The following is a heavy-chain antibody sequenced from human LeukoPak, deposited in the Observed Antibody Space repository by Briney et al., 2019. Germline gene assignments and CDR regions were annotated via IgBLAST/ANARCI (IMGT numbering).Heavy chain of an antibody. V-gene: IGHV4-59*01. D-gene: IGHD5-12*01. CDR1: GGXISSYY. J-gene: IGHJ4*02. CDR2: TYYSGST. CDR3: ARGYDSKSTYFDY. Sequence: SETLSLTCTVSGGXISSYYCNWIRQPPGKGLEWIGYTYYSGSTNYNPSLKSRVTMSVDTSKNQFSLRLNSVTAADTAVYYCARGYDSKSTYFDYWGQGILVTVSS.